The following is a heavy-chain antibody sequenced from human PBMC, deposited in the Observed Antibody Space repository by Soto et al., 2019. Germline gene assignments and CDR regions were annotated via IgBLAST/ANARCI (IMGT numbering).Heavy chain of an antibody. Sequence: GASVKVSCKASGYTFTGYYMHWVRQAPGQGLEWMGWINPNSGGTNYAQKFQGWVTMTRDTSISTAYMELSRLRSDGTAVYYCARDRGSYYGSGSYLRNWFDPWGQGTLVTVSS. D-gene: IGHD3-10*01. J-gene: IGHJ5*02. CDR2: INPNSGGT. CDR1: GYTFTGYY. V-gene: IGHV1-2*04. CDR3: ARDRGSYYGSGSYLRNWFDP.